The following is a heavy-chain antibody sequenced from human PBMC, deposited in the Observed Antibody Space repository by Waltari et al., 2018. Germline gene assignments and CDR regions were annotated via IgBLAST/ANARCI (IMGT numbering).Heavy chain of an antibody. Sequence: QVQVMQSGAEMKQPGSSVKVSCTVSGDTFNRYAVSWVRQAPGQGLEWMGRNVPVLQMTNYAQRVRGRITLTASTAATTAFMDLSGLRSEDTAVYYCALSPQQLLAFDFWGQGTMVTVSS. CDR1: GDTFNRYA. V-gene: IGHV1-69*04. J-gene: IGHJ3*01. CDR3: ALSPQQLLAFDF. CDR2: NVPVLQMT. D-gene: IGHD6-13*01.